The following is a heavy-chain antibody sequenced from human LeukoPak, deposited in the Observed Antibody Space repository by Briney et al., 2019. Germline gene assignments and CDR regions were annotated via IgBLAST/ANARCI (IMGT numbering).Heavy chain of an antibody. Sequence: ASVKVSCKASGYTFTDYYMHWVRQAPGQGLEWMGWINPNSGGTNYAQKFQGRVTMTRDTSINIAYMELTRLRSDDTAVDYCARARQRLGELSALDNWGQGALVTVSS. V-gene: IGHV1-2*02. CDR1: GYTFTDYY. CDR2: INPNSGGT. J-gene: IGHJ4*02. D-gene: IGHD3-16*02. CDR3: ARARQRLGELSALDN.